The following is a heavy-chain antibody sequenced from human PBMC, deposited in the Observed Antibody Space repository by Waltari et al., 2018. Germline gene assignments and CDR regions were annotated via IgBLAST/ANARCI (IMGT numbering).Heavy chain of an antibody. CDR1: GFTFSSYA. CDR2: ISGSGGST. Sequence: EVQLVEAGGGLVQPGGSLRLSCAASGFTFSSYAMSCVLQAPGKGLEWVSAISGSGGSTYYADSVKGRFTISRDNSKNTLYLQMNSLRAEDTAVYYCAKEGSYYYYYYMDVWGKGTTVTVSS. D-gene: IGHD3-10*01. CDR3: AKEGSYYYYYYMDV. J-gene: IGHJ6*03. V-gene: IGHV3-23*04.